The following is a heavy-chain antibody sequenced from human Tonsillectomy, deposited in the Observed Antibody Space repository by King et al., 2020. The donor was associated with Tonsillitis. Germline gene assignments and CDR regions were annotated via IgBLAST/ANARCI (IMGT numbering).Heavy chain of an antibody. CDR3: AGGDRAVAATNGALDV. CDR1: GGTFSSYG. CDR2: IIPIFVTA. Sequence: QLVQSGAEVRKPGSSVKVSCKASGGTFSSYGISWVRQAPGQGLEWMGGIIPIFVTANYAQKFQCRVTITADESTSTAYMELSSLRSEDTAVYDGAGGDRAVAATNGALDVWGQGTMVTVSS. J-gene: IGHJ6*02. D-gene: IGHD3-16*01. V-gene: IGHV1-69*12.